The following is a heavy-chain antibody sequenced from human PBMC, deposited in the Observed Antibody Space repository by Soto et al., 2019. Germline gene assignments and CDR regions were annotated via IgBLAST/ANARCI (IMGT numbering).Heavy chain of an antibody. CDR2: IYYSGST. J-gene: IGHJ4*02. Sequence: QVQLQESGPGLVKPSETLSLTCTVSGGSISSYYWSWIRQPPGKGLEWIGYIYYSGSTNYNPSLKSRVTISVDTSKNQFPLKLSSVTAADTAVYYCARVASGGWGSEDYWGQGTLVTVSS. D-gene: IGHD7-27*01. CDR1: GGSISSYY. V-gene: IGHV4-59*01. CDR3: ARVASGGWGSEDY.